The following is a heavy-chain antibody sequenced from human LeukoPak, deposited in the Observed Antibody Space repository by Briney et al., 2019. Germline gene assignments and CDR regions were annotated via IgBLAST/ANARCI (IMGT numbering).Heavy chain of an antibody. CDR2: IIPIFGTA. D-gene: IGHD3-22*01. CDR1: GGTFISYA. V-gene: IGHV1-69*06. J-gene: IGHJ4*02. CDR3: ARSADSSGYKAPFDY. Sequence: ASVKVSCKASGGTFISYAISWVRQAPGQGLEWMGGIIPIFGTANYAQKFQGRVTITADKSTSTAYMELSSLRSEDTAVYYCARSADSSGYKAPFDYWGQGTLVTVSS.